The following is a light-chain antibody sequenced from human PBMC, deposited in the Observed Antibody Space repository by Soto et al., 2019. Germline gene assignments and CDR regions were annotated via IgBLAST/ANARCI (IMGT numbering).Light chain of an antibody. Sequence: DIQMTQSPSSVSASVGDRVTITCRASQGIRSWLAWYQQRPGKAPKLLISAASSLQSAVPSRFSGSGSGTDFTLTISSLQPDDFATFYCQQSDTFPATFGGGTKVEIK. CDR3: QQSDTFPAT. CDR1: QGIRSW. CDR2: AAS. V-gene: IGKV1D-12*01. J-gene: IGKJ4*01.